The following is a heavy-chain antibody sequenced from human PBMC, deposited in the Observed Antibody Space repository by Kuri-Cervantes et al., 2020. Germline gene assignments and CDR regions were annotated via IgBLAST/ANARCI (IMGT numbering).Heavy chain of an antibody. CDR2: MIPNSGNT. CDR3: ARAYSSGWINAFDI. V-gene: IGHV1-8*02. J-gene: IGHJ3*02. Sequence: ASVKVSCKASGYTFTSYDINWVRQATGQGLEWMGWMIPNSGNTGYAQKFQGRVTMTRNTSISTAYMELSSLRSEDTAVYYCARAYSSGWINAFDIWGQGTMVTVSS. D-gene: IGHD6-19*01. CDR1: GYTFTSYD.